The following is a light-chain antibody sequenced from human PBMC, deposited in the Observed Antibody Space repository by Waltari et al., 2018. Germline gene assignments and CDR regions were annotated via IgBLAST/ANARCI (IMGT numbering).Light chain of an antibody. CDR3: QQGYSTPRT. CDR2: AAS. J-gene: IGKJ2*01. V-gene: IGKV1-39*01. Sequence: DIQMTQSPSSLSASVGDRVTITGRASQSISSYLNWYQQKPGKAPNPLIYAASSLQSGVPSRFSGSGSGTDFTLTISSLQPEDFATYYCQQGYSTPRTFGQGTNLEIK. CDR1: QSISSY.